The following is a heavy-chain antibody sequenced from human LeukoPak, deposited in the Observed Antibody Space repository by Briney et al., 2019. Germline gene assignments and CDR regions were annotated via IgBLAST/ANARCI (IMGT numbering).Heavy chain of an antibody. D-gene: IGHD2-2*01. V-gene: IGHV4-34*01. CDR3: ARGPLGYCSSTSCYGPRYYFDY. CDR2: INHSGST. CDR1: GGSISSYY. Sequence: SETLSLTCTVSGGSISSYYWSWIRQPPGKGLEWIGEINHSGSTNYNPSLKSRVTISVDTSKNQFSLKLSSVTATDTAVYYCARGPLGYCSSTSCYGPRYYFDYWGQGTLVTVSS. J-gene: IGHJ4*02.